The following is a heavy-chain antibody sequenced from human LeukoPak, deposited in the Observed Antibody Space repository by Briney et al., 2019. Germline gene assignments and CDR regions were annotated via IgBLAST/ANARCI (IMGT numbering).Heavy chain of an antibody. J-gene: IGHJ5*02. Sequence: SETLSLTCTVSGGSISSYYWSWVRQPPGKGLEWIGSIYDSGSTYYNPSLKSRVTISVDTSKNQFSLKLNSVTAADTAVYYCARHYGPWGQGTLVTVSS. CDR3: ARHYGP. V-gene: IGHV4-59*05. D-gene: IGHD3-16*01. CDR1: GGSISSYY. CDR2: IYDSGST.